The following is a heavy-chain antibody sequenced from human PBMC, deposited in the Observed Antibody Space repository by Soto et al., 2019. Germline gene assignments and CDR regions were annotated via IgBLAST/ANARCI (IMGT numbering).Heavy chain of an antibody. CDR2: FDPEDGET. CDR3: AIFIRGGSGWYLDDYSYGLDV. D-gene: IGHD6-13*01. Sequence: QVQLVQSGAEVKKPGASVKVSCKVSGYTLTELSMHWVRQAPGKGLEWMGGFDPEDGETIYAQKFQGRVTMTEDTSTDTGYMELSSLRSEDTAIYYCAIFIRGGSGWYLDDYSYGLDVWGQGTTVTVSS. J-gene: IGHJ6*02. CDR1: GYTLTELS. V-gene: IGHV1-24*01.